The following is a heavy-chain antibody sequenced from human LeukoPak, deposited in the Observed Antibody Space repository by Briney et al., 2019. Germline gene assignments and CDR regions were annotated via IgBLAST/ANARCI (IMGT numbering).Heavy chain of an antibody. CDR1: GFTFSTYA. J-gene: IGHJ4*02. V-gene: IGHV3-15*01. CDR3: TTGVYYYDSSGYYRLDY. CDR2: IKSKTDGGTT. D-gene: IGHD3-22*01. Sequence: PGGSLRLSCAASGFTFSTYAMTWVRQAPGKGLEWVGRIKSKTDGGTTDYAAPVKGRFTISRDDSKNTLYLQMNSLKTEDTAVYYCTTGVYYYDSSGYYRLDYWGQGTLVTVSS.